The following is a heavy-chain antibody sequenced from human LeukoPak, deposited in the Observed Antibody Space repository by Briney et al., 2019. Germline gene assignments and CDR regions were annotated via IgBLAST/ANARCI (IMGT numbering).Heavy chain of an antibody. CDR3: ARESRVIAAAGKANYFI. V-gene: IGHV1-2*06. J-gene: IGHJ4*02. Sequence: ASVTDSCKASGYTFTGHYMHWVRPAPGQELEWMGRINTNSGGTNYAQKFQGRVTMTRDTSISIAYMELSRLRSDDTAVYYCARESRVIAAAGKANYFIWGQGTLVTVSS. D-gene: IGHD6-13*01. CDR1: GYTFTGHY. CDR2: INTNSGGT.